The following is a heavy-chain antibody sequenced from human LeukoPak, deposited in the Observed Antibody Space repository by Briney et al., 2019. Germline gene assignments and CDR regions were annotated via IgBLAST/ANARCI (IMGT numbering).Heavy chain of an antibody. D-gene: IGHD3-10*01. CDR1: GGSISSYY. Sequence: SETLSLTCTVSGGSISSYYWSWIRQPPGKGLEWIGYICYSGSTNYNPSLKSRVTISVDTSKNQFSLKLSSVTAADTAVYYCARGDGSGSYYYYYYGMDVWGQGTTVTVSS. CDR3: ARGDGSGSYYYYYYGMDV. CDR2: ICYSGST. J-gene: IGHJ6*02. V-gene: IGHV4-59*01.